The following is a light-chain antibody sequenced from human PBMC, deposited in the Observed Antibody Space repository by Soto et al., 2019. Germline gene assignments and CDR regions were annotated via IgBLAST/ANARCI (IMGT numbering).Light chain of an antibody. J-gene: IGKJ2*01. Sequence: DIQMTQSPSSLSASVGDTVTITCRASQSISVHLNWYQQKPGKVPKLLIYAACNLQSAVSLRFSVSGSKPDFALTIISLQPEDFATYYCHQRYITPYTFGQGTKLEIK. CDR1: QSISVH. CDR3: HQRYITPYT. CDR2: AAC. V-gene: IGKV1-39*01.